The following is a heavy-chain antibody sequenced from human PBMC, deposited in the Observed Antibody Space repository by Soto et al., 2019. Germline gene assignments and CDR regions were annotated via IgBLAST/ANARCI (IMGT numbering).Heavy chain of an antibody. V-gene: IGHV3-23*01. D-gene: IGHD3-3*01. CDR3: AKSPHYDFWSGYPPPDY. CDR2: ISGSGGST. J-gene: IGHJ4*02. CDR1: GFTFSSYA. Sequence: GGSLRLSCAASGFTFSSYAMSWVRQAPGKGLEWVSAISGSGGSTYYADSVKGRFTISRDNSKNTLYLQMNSLRAEDTAVYYCAKSPHYDFWSGYPPPDYWGQGTLVTVSS.